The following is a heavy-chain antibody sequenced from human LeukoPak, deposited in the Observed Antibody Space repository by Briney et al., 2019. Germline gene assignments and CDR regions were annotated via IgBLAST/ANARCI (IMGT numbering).Heavy chain of an antibody. D-gene: IGHD6-13*01. CDR1: GFTFDDYG. V-gene: IGHV3-20*04. CDR2: INWNGGST. J-gene: IGHJ4*02. Sequence: GGSLRLSCAASGFTFDDYGMSWVRQAPGKGLKWVSGINWNGGSTGYTDSVKGRFTISRDNAKNSLYLQMNSLRAEDTALYYCARTGYSSSWYYFDYWGQGTLVSVSS. CDR3: ARTGYSSSWYYFDY.